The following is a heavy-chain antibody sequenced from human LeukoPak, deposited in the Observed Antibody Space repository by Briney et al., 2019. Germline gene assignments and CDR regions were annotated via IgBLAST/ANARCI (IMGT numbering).Heavy chain of an antibody. D-gene: IGHD2-8*01. CDR2: IGTAGDT. V-gene: IGHV3-13*01. Sequence: GGSLRLSCAASGFTFSSYDMYWVRQATGKGLEWVSAIGTAGDTYYPGSVKGRFTISRENAKNSLYLQMNSLRAGDTAVYYCARDRGYCTNGVCYNYGMDVWGQGTTVTVSS. CDR1: GFTFSSYD. J-gene: IGHJ6*02. CDR3: ARDRGYCTNGVCYNYGMDV.